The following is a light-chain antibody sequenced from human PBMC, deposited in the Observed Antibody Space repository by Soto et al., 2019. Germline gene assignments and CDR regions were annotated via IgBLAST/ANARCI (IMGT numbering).Light chain of an antibody. V-gene: IGLV2-14*03. CDR3: SSYTSSSTLV. J-gene: IGLJ2*01. CDR1: SSDVGGYNY. Sequence: QSALTQPASVSGSPGQSITISCTGTSSDVGGYNYVSWYQQHPGKAPKLIIYDVSNRPSGVSNRFSGSKSGNTASLTISGLQAEGEADYYCSSYTSSSTLVFGGGTKITVL. CDR2: DVS.